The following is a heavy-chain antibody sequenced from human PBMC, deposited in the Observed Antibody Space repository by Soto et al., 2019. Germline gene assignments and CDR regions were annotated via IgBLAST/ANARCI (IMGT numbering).Heavy chain of an antibody. CDR2: LSSDGSNK. CDR1: GFTFSSYA. D-gene: IGHD4-17*01. CDR3: ARVDGGLNVYYYYYYGMDV. Sequence: QVQLVESGGGVVQPGRSLRLSCAASGFTFSSYAMHWVRQAPGKGLEWVAVLSSDGSNKYYPDTVKGRFTISRDNSKNTLYLQMNSLRAEDTAVYYCARVDGGLNVYYYYYYGMDVWGQGTTVTVSS. J-gene: IGHJ6*02. V-gene: IGHV3-30-3*01.